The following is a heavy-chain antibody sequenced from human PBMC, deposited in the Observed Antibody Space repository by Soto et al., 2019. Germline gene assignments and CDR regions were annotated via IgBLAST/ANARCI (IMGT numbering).Heavy chain of an antibody. D-gene: IGHD2-2*01. CDR1: GYTFTSYD. V-gene: IGHV1-8*01. CDR3: ARRRGCSSTSCPPPYYYYYMDA. Sequence: ASVKVSCKASGYTFTSYDINWVRQATGQGLEWMGWMNPNSGNTGYAQKFQGRVTMTRNTSISTAYMELSSLRSEDTAVYYCARRRGCSSTSCPPPYYYYYMDAWGKGTTVTVSS. CDR2: MNPNSGNT. J-gene: IGHJ6*03.